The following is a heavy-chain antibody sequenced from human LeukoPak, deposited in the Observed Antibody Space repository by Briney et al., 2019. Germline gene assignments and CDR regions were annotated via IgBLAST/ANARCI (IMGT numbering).Heavy chain of an antibody. J-gene: IGHJ5*02. CDR1: GYTFTGYY. Sequence: ASVKVSCKTSGYTFTGYYMHWVRQAPGQGLEWMGWINPNSGGTNYAQKFQGRVTMTRDTSISTAYMELRSLRSDDTAVYYCARERVAVAGTSFYWFDPWGQGTLVTVSS. V-gene: IGHV1-2*02. CDR3: ARERVAVAGTSFYWFDP. CDR2: INPNSGGT. D-gene: IGHD6-19*01.